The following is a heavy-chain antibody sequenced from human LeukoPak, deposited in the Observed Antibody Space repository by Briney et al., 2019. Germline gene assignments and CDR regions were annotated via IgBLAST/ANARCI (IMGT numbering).Heavy chain of an antibody. J-gene: IGHJ4*02. CDR1: GFTFSSLH. D-gene: IGHD2-21*02. V-gene: IGHV3-74*01. CDR3: ALPSCGGDCYSG. CDR2: IHGDGSTT. Sequence: GGSLRLSCAASGFTFSSLHMTWVRQAPGKGLMRVSRIHGDGSTTNYADSVKGRFSISRDNAKNTLYLQMNSLRAEDTAVYYCALPSCGGDCYSGWGQGTLVTVSS.